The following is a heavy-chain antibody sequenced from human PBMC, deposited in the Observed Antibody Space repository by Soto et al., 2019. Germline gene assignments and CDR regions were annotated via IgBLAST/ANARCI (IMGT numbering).Heavy chain of an antibody. D-gene: IGHD3-3*01. CDR3: AKDRQPDGFWPFDH. CDR1: GFPFSTYA. V-gene: IGHV3-23*05. Sequence: EVQLVESGGGLVQPGGSLRLSCVASGFPFSTYAMSWVRQAPGKGLEWVSGLYGNGNGISYADSVKGRFTISRDNSKSRLYLQMNSLRSDDTAMYYCAKDRQPDGFWPFDHWGRGTLIIVSS. CDR2: LYGNGNGI. J-gene: IGHJ4*02.